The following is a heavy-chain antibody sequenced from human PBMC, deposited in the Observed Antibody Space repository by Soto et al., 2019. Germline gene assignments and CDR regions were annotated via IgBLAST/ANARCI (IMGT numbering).Heavy chain of an antibody. D-gene: IGHD1-7*01. V-gene: IGHV4-30-4*01. CDR3: ARDRITGTTQLYYYGMDV. CDR1: GGSISSGDYY. J-gene: IGHJ6*02. Sequence: PSETLSLTCTVSGGSISSGDYYWSWIRQPPGKGLEWIGYIYYSGSTYYNPSLKSRVTISVDTSKNQFSLKLSSVTAADTAVYYCARDRITGTTQLYYYGMDVWGQGTTATVSS. CDR2: IYYSGST.